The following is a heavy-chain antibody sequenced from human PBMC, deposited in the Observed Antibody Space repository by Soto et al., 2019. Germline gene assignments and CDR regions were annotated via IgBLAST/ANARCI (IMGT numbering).Heavy chain of an antibody. J-gene: IGHJ6*02. CDR1: GGTFSSYA. Sequence: SVKVSCKASGGTFSSYAISWVRQAPGQGLEWMGGIIPIFGTANYAQKFQGRVTITADESTSTAYMELSSLRSEDTAVYYCARGLRYSSGWYSRDYYYYGMDVWGQGTTVTV. V-gene: IGHV1-69*13. CDR3: ARGLRYSSGWYSRDYYYYGMDV. CDR2: IIPIFGTA. D-gene: IGHD6-19*01.